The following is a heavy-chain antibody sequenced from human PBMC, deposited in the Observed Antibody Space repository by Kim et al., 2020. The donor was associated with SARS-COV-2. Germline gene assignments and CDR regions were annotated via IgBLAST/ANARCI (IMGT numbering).Heavy chain of an antibody. V-gene: IGHV4-34*01. CDR3: ARGTETQYYYYYYGMDV. Sequence: SETLSLTCAVYGGSFSGYYWSWIRQPPGKGLEWIGEINHSGSTNYNPSLKSRVTISVDTSKNQFSLKLSSVTAADTAVYYCARGTETQYYYYYYGMDVWGQGTTVTVSS. J-gene: IGHJ6*02. CDR2: INHSGST. CDR1: GGSFSGYY.